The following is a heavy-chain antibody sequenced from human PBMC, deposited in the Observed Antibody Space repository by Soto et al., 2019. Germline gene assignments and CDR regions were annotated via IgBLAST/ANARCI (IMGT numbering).Heavy chain of an antibody. V-gene: IGHV4-34*01. Sequence: QVQLQQWGAGLLKPSETLSLTCAVYGGSFSGYYWSWIRQPTGKGLEWIGEINHSGSTNYNPSLKRRFTISGNTAKIQFSLKLSSVTAADTAVYYCARGPDFRVATIGDRDAFDIWGQGTIVTVSS. CDR2: INHSGST. CDR1: GGSFSGYY. CDR3: ARGPDFRVATIGDRDAFDI. J-gene: IGHJ3*02. D-gene: IGHD5-12*01.